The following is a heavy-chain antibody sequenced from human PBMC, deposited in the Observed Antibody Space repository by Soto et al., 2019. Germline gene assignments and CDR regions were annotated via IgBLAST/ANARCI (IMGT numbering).Heavy chain of an antibody. J-gene: IGHJ5*02. Sequence: GGSLRLSCAASGLTVNNYAMSWARQAPGRGLEWVSSISGSGGSTYYADSVRGRFTISRDNSKNTLYLQMNSLRAEDTAVYYCAKNWCTSTSCYSNWLDPWGQGTLVTVSS. CDR1: GLTVNNYA. V-gene: IGHV3-23*01. D-gene: IGHD2-2*01. CDR2: ISGSGGST. CDR3: AKNWCTSTSCYSNWLDP.